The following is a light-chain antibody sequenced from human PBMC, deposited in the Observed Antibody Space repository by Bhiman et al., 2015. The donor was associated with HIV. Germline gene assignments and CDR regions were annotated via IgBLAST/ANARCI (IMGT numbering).Light chain of an antibody. Sequence: SMLTQPHSMSESPGKTVSISCTRTTGSIASSYVQWYQQRPGSPPTLVIYEDTQRPAGVPGRFSGSIDRSSNSASLTISGLKTEDEADYYCQSYDSSNMVFGGGTKLTVL. CDR3: QSYDSSNMV. J-gene: IGLJ2*01. V-gene: IGLV6-57*01. CDR2: EDT. CDR1: TGSIASSY.